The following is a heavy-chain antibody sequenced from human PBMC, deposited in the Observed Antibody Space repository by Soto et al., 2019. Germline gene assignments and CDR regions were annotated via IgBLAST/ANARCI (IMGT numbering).Heavy chain of an antibody. Sequence: PSETLSLTCAVYGGSFSDHYWSWIRQPPGKGLEWIGEINHSGSTDYNPSLKSRVTISVDTSKNQFSLKLSSVTAADTAVYYCARGRPSIAARTRIVWFDPWGQGTLVTVSS. D-gene: IGHD6-6*01. CDR3: ARGRPSIAARTRIVWFDP. V-gene: IGHV4-34*01. J-gene: IGHJ5*02. CDR2: INHSGST. CDR1: GGSFSDHY.